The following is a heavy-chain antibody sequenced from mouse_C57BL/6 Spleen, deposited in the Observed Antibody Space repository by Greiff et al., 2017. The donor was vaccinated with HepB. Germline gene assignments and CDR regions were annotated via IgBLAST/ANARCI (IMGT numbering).Heavy chain of an antibody. V-gene: IGHV1-55*01. CDR3: ARREAYDGYFAY. CDR1: GYTFTSYW. CDR2: IYPGSGST. Sequence: VQLQQSGAELVKPGASVKMSCKASGYTFTSYWITWVKQRPGQGLEWIGDIYPGSGSTNYNEKFKSKATLTVDTSSSTAYMQLSSLTSEDSAVYYCARREAYDGYFAYWGQGTLVPVSA. J-gene: IGHJ3*01. D-gene: IGHD2-3*01.